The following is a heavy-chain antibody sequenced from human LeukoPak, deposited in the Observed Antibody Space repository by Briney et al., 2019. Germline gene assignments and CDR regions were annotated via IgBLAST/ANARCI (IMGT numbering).Heavy chain of an antibody. CDR1: GGSISSGSYY. CDR2: IYTSGST. CDR3: ASLYCSSTSCYESWFDP. D-gene: IGHD2-2*01. Sequence: SETLSLTCTVSGGSISSGSYYWSWIRQPAGKGLEWIGRIYTSGSTNYNPSLKSRVTISVDTSKNQFSLKLSSVTAADTAVYYRASLYCSSTSCYESWFDPWGQGTVVTVSS. J-gene: IGHJ5*02. V-gene: IGHV4-61*02.